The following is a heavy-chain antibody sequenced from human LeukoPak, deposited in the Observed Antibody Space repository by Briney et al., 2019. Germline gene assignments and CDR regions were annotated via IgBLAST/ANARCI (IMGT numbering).Heavy chain of an antibody. D-gene: IGHD2-21*02. V-gene: IGHV1-8*02. Sequence: ASVKVSCKASGYTFTGYYMHWVRQAPGQGLEWMGWMNPNSGNTGYAQKFRGRVTMTRNTSISTAYMELSSLRSEDTAVYYCARFGPGGDYYYYYYMDVWGKGTTVTISS. J-gene: IGHJ6*03. CDR3: ARFGPGGDYYYYYYMDV. CDR2: MNPNSGNT. CDR1: GYTFTGYY.